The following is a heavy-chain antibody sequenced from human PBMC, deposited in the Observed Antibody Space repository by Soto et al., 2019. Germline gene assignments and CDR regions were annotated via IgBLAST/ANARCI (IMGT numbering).Heavy chain of an antibody. J-gene: IGHJ5*02. Sequence: QVQLQESGPGLVKPSQTLSLTCTVSGGSISSGDYYWSWIRQPPGKGLEWIGYIYYSGSTYYNPSLESRVTLPVDTSTNQFSLKLSSVTAADTAVYYCARVLTTCNWLDPGGPGTLVTVSS. CDR3: ARVLTTCNWLDP. V-gene: IGHV4-30-4*01. D-gene: IGHD1-1*01. CDR1: GGSISSGDYY. CDR2: IYYSGST.